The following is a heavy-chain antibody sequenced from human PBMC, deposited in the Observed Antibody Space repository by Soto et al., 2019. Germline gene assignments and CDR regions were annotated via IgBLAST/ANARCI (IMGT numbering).Heavy chain of an antibody. J-gene: IGHJ6*04. CDR3: ARSSSSWGYSYGMEV. V-gene: IGHV4-39*01. Sequence: PSETLSLTCTVSGGSISSSSYYLGWIRQPPGKGLEWIGSIYYSGSTYYNPSLKSRVTISVDTSKNQFSLKLSSVTAADTAVYYCARSSSSWGYSYGMEVWGEGTKVTVSS. CDR1: GGSISSSSYY. D-gene: IGHD6-13*01. CDR2: IYYSGST.